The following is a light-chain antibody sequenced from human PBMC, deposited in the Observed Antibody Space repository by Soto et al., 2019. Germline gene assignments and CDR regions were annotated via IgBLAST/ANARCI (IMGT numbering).Light chain of an antibody. J-gene: IGKJ5*01. V-gene: IGKV3D-20*02. CDR2: GAS. CDR3: QQRKHWPPIT. Sequence: EIVLAHSPGTLSLSPGERATLSCRASRSVSSTYLAWYQQKPGQAPSLLIYGASRRATGTPDRFSGSGSGTDFTLTIGSLEPEDSAVYYCQQRKHWPPITFGQGTRLEIK. CDR1: RSVSSTY.